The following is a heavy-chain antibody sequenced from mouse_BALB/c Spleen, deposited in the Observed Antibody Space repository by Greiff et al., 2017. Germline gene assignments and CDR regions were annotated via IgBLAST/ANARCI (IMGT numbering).Heavy chain of an antibody. CDR1: GFSLTSYG. Sequence: VKLQQSGPSLVQPSQSLSITCTVSGFSLTSYGVHWVRQSPGKGLEWLGVIWRGGSTDYNAAFMSRLSITKDNSKSQVFFKMNSLQADDTAIYYCAKNGGSSYRGLDYWGQGTTLTVSS. CDR3: AKNGGSSYRGLDY. J-gene: IGHJ2*01. V-gene: IGHV2-5-1*01. CDR2: IWRGGST. D-gene: IGHD1-1*01.